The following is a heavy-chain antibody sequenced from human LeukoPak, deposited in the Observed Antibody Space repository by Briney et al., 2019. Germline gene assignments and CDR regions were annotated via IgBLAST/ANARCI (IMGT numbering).Heavy chain of an antibody. CDR2: ISYDGSNK. D-gene: IGHD3-22*01. J-gene: IGHJ6*02. CDR1: GFTFSSYG. CDR3: AKEGYYYDSSGYNYYYGMDV. Sequence: PGRSLRLSCAASGFTFSSYGMHWVRQAPGKGLEWVAVISYDGSNKYYADSVKGRFTISRDNSKNTLYLQMNSLRAEDTAAYYCAKEGYYYDSSGYNYYYGMDVWGQGTTVTVSS. V-gene: IGHV3-30*18.